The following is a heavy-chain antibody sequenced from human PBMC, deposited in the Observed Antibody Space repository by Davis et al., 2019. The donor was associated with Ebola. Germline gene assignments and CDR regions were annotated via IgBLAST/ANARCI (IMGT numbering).Heavy chain of an antibody. CDR2: INRGGIT. D-gene: IGHD4-17*01. Sequence: PSETLSLTCTVYGGSFSGYYWTWVRQPPGKGLEWIGEINRGGITHYNPSLHSRVTISVDTSKRQISLKLSSVTAADTAVYYCARYAGDYGADWGQGTLVTVSS. CDR3: ARYAGDYGAD. V-gene: IGHV4-34*01. CDR1: GGSFSGYY. J-gene: IGHJ1*01.